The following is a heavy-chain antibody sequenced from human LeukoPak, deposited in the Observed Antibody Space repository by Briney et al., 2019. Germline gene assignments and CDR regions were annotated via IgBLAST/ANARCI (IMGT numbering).Heavy chain of an antibody. CDR2: TSYTGST. CDR3: ARGVVPAALWQNWFDP. J-gene: IGHJ5*02. Sequence: SETLSLTCTVSGGSISSSSYFWGWIRQPPGKGLEWIASTSYTGSTYPNPSLKSRVTMSVDTSKNQFSLKLSAVTSADTAVFYCARGVVPAALWQNWFDPWGQGTLVIVSS. CDR1: GGSISSSSYF. V-gene: IGHV4-39*07. D-gene: IGHD2-2*01.